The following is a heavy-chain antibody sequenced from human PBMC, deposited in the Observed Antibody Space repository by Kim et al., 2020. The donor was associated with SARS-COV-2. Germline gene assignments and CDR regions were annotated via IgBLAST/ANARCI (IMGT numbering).Heavy chain of an antibody. V-gene: IGHV4-59*01. J-gene: IGHJ4*02. Sequence: TTNHPSLQSRVTISVDTSKNQFSLRLTSVTAADTAVYYCARGEYYGDCVNWGQGTLVSVSS. CDR2: T. CDR3: ARGEYYGDCVN. D-gene: IGHD2-21*01.